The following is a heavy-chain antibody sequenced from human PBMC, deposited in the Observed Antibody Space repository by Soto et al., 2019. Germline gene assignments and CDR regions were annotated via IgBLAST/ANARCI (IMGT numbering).Heavy chain of an antibody. CDR1: GFTFSDYY. Sequence: SLRLSCAASGFTFSDYYMSWIRQAPGKGLEWVSYISSSSNYTNYADSVKGRFTISRDNAKKLLYLQMNSLRGEDTAVYYCAKEKISTSCCNWFDPWGQGTLVTVSS. CDR2: ISSSSNYT. D-gene: IGHD2-2*01. V-gene: IGHV3-11*05. CDR3: AKEKISTSCCNWFDP. J-gene: IGHJ5*02.